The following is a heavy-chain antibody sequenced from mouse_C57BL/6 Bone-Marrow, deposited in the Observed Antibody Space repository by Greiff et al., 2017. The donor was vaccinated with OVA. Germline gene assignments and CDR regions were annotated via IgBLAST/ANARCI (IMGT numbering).Heavy chain of an antibody. CDR2: INPNNGGT. CDR3: AREGTLNYSNFFDY. CDR1: GYPFTDYN. Sequence: EVQLQQSGPELVKPGASVKIPCKASGYPFTDYNMDWVKQSHGKSLEWIGDINPNNGGTIYTQKFKGKATLTVDTSSSTAYMELRSLTSEDTAVYYCAREGTLNYSNFFDYWGQGTTLTVSS. V-gene: IGHV1-18*01. D-gene: IGHD2-5*01. J-gene: IGHJ2*01.